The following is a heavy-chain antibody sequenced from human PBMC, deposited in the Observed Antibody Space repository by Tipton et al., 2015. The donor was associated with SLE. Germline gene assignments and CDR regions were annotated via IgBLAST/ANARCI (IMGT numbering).Heavy chain of an antibody. D-gene: IGHD1-26*01. V-gene: IGHV4-59*01. CDR1: GGSISSYY. CDR3: AGGMPSGSYNY. Sequence: TLSLTCTVSGGSISSYYWSWIRRPPGKGLEWIGYIYYSGGTNYNPSLKSRVTISVDTSKNQFSLKLSSVTAADTAVYYCAGGMPSGSYNYWGQGTLVTVSS. J-gene: IGHJ4*02. CDR2: IYYSGGT.